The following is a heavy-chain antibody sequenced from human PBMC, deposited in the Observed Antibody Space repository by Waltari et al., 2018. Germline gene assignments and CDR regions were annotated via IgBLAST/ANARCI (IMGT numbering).Heavy chain of an antibody. V-gene: IGHV3-48*03. CDR3: AREGPHLWFGFDY. Sequence: EEQLVESGGGFAQPGGSLRLSCSASGFPFNNLNRNWFRQAPGKGLEWISYISRDGITTYYADSVKGRFTVSRENGKNSLYLQVSSLRAEDTAVYFCAREGPHLWFGFDYWGQGSLVTVST. CDR1: GFPFNNLN. J-gene: IGHJ4*02. CDR2: ISRDGITT. D-gene: IGHD3-10*01.